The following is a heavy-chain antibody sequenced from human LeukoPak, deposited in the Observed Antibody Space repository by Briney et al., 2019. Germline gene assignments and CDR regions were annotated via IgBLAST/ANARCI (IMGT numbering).Heavy chain of an antibody. D-gene: IGHD3-22*01. J-gene: IGHJ4*02. CDR1: GFTFSSYW. Sequence: QAGGSLRLSCAASGFTFSSYWMHWVRQAPGKGLVWVSRINSDGSSTSYADSVKGRFTISRDNDKNTLYLQMNSLRAEDTAVYYCARGHGYYYDSSGYSDFDYWGQGTLVTVSS. V-gene: IGHV3-74*01. CDR2: INSDGSST. CDR3: ARGHGYYYDSSGYSDFDY.